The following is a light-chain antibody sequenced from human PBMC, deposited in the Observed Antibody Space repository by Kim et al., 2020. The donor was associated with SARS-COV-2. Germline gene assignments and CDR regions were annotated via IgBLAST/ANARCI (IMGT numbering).Light chain of an antibody. J-gene: IGKJ4*01. CDR3: QQYDTLPVT. CDR1: HSFSTRY. Sequence: LSPRNGAPLSCGASHSFSTRYLAWYQQKLGQPPRLLIYGISTRATGIPDRFSGSGSGTAFTLTISRLEPEDFGVYYCQQYDTLPVTFGGGTKLEI. V-gene: IGKV3-20*01. CDR2: GIS.